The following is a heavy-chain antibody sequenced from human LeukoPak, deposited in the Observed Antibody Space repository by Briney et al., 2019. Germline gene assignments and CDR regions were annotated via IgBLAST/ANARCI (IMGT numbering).Heavy chain of an antibody. Sequence: PSQTLSLTCTVSGGSISSGGYYWSWIRQHPGKGLEWIGYTYYSGSTYYNPSLKSRVTISVDTSKNQFSLKLSSVTAADTAVYYCARDEWELPDIWGQGTMVTVSS. J-gene: IGHJ3*02. D-gene: IGHD1-26*01. V-gene: IGHV4-31*03. CDR2: TYYSGST. CDR3: ARDEWELPDI. CDR1: GGSISSGGYY.